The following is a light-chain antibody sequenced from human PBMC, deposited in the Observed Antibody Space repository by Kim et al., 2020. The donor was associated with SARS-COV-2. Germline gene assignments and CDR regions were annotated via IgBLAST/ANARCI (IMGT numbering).Light chain of an antibody. J-gene: IGLJ7*01. V-gene: IGLV2-18*02. CDR1: SGDIGSYDR. Sequence: PGQSVTPSCTGTSGDIGSYDRVAWYQQPQGTAPKLIIYEVSHRPSGVPDRFSGSKSGTTASLTISGLQTEDEGDYYCSSYTASRTIFGGGTQLTVL. CDR2: EVS. CDR3: SSYTASRTI.